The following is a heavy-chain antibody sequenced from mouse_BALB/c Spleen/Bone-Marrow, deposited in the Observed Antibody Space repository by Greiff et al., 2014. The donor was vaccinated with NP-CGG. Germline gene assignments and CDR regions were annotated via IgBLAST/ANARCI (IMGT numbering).Heavy chain of an antibody. CDR3: ARGGWDEDYAMDY. J-gene: IGHJ4*01. Sequence: QVQLQQSGAELARPGASVKLSCKASGYTFTSYWMQWVKQRPGQGLEWIGAIYPGDGDTRYTQKFKGKATLTADKSSSTAYMQLSSLASEDSAVYYCARGGWDEDYAMDYWGQGTSVTVSS. CDR2: IYPGDGDT. CDR1: GYTFTSYW. D-gene: IGHD4-1*01. V-gene: IGHV1-87*01.